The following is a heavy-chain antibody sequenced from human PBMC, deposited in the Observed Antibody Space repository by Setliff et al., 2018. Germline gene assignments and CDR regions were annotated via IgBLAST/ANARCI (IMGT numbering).Heavy chain of an antibody. V-gene: IGHV4-4*02. Sequence: SETLSLTCAVSGGSISSSNWWSWVRQPPGKGLEWIGYIYYSGSTNYNPSLKSRVTISVDTSKNQFSLKLSSVTAADTAVYYCARGGSWYGSSYYLYYYYGMDVWGQGTTVTVSS. CDR1: GGSISSSNW. J-gene: IGHJ6*02. D-gene: IGHD3-3*01. CDR3: ARGGSWYGSSYYLYYYYGMDV. CDR2: IYYSGST.